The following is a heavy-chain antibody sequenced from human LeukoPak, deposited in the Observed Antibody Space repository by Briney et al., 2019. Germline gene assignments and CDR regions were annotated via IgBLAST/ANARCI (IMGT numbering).Heavy chain of an antibody. CDR2: IRQDGSDK. V-gene: IGHV3-7*01. D-gene: IGHD5/OR15-5a*01. CDR3: ARLLGQSTIYDL. J-gene: IGHJ5*02. CDR1: GFTFNRHW. Sequence: GGSLRLSCAASGFTFNRHWMSWVRQAPGKGLEWVATIRQDGSDKYYVDSVKGRFFISRDNAENLLSLQMNNLRVEDTAMYYCARLLGQSTIYDLWGQGTLVTVAS.